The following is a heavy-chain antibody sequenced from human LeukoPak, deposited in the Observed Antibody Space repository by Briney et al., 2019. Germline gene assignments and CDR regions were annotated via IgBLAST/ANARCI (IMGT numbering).Heavy chain of an antibody. CDR3: GTGDPRFDY. CDR1: GFSFSSYS. V-gene: IGHV3-48*01. Sequence: PGESLRLSCAASGFSFSSYSMNWVRQAPGKGLEWVSYISSSSSAIYYTDSVKGRFTISRDNAKNSAYLQMNSLRAEDTAVYYCGTGDPRFDYWGQGILVTVSS. J-gene: IGHJ4*02. CDR2: ISSSSSAI. D-gene: IGHD7-27*01.